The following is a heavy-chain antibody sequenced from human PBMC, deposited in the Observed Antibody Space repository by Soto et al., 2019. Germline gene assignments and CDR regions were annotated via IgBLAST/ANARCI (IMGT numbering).Heavy chain of an antibody. Sequence: GGSLRLSCAASGLSLSDQFMDWVRQVPGKGLVWVGRSRNKVASYTTEYAAPVKGRFTISRDESKNSLYLQMNSLRTEDTAVYFCAGGATGRAPFQHWGQGTLVTVSS. J-gene: IGHJ1*01. CDR3: AGGATGRAPFQH. CDR1: GLSLSDQF. CDR2: SRNKVASYTT. V-gene: IGHV3-72*01. D-gene: IGHD6-13*01.